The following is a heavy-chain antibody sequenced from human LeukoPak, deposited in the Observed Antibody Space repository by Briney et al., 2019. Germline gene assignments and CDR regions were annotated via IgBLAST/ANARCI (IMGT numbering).Heavy chain of an antibody. CDR3: ARDGPWLSNPLDY. CDR2: ISSSSSYI. Sequence: AGGSLRLSCAASGFTFSSYSMNWVRQAPGKGLEWVSSISSSSSYIYYADSVKGRFTISRDNARNSLYLQMNSLRAEDTAVYYCARDGPWLSNPLDYWGQGTLVTVSS. V-gene: IGHV3-21*01. CDR1: GFTFSSYS. J-gene: IGHJ4*02. D-gene: IGHD5-24*01.